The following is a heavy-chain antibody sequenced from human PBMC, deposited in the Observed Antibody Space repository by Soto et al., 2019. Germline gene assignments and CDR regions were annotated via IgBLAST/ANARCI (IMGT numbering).Heavy chain of an antibody. CDR3: ARTPYVGFAYYYGMDV. CDR2: TYYRSKWYN. V-gene: IGHV6-1*01. CDR1: GDSVSSNSAA. Sequence: SQTLSLTCAISGDSVSSNSAAWNWIRQSPSSGLEWLGRTYYRSKWYNAYAVSVKSRITINPDTSKNQFALQLNSVTPEDTAVYYCARTPYVGFAYYYGMDVWGQGTTVTVSS. J-gene: IGHJ6*02. D-gene: IGHD3-16*01.